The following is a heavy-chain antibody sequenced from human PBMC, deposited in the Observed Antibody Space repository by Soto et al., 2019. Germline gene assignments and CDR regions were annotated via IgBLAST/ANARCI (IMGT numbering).Heavy chain of an antibody. CDR3: VGTGTTDDF. D-gene: IGHD1-1*01. CDR2: IYYTGGS. CDR1: DGSIASGDCY. Sequence: PSEPLCLSCTVSDGSIASGDCYWSCIRQAAGKGLEWIGYIYYTGGSYYNPSLKSRATMSVDVSKNQFSLQLTSVTSTDTAVYYCVGTGTTDDFWGQGVLVTVSS. V-gene: IGHV4-30-4*02. J-gene: IGHJ4*02.